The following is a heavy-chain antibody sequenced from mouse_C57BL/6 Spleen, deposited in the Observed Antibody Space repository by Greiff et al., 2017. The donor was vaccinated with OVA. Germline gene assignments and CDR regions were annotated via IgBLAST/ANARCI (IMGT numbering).Heavy chain of an antibody. CDR2: ISYSGST. CDR1: GYSITSDY. V-gene: IGHV3-8*01. CDR3: ARSDYDGPYWYFDV. Sequence: VQLKQSGPGLAKPSQTLSLTCSVTGYSITSDYWNWIRKFPGNKLEYMGYISYSGSTYYNPSLKSRISITRDTSKNQYYLQLNSVTTEDTATYYCARSDYDGPYWYFDVWGTGTTVTVSS. D-gene: IGHD2-4*01. J-gene: IGHJ1*03.